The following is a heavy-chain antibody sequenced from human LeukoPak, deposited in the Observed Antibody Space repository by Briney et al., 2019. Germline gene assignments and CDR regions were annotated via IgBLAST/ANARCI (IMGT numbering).Heavy chain of an antibody. V-gene: IGHV1-2*02. CDR2: INLKSGGT. Sequence: TVSCKGSGYTFTDYYMHWVRQAPGQGVEWVGWINLKSGGTNYSQKFQGRVPMTRDTSISTAYMELSRLRSDDTAVYYCARGGQYYYDNSGYYYPFDYWGQGTLVTVSS. J-gene: IGHJ4*02. D-gene: IGHD3-22*01. CDR1: GYTFTDYY. CDR3: ARGGQYYYDNSGYYYPFDY.